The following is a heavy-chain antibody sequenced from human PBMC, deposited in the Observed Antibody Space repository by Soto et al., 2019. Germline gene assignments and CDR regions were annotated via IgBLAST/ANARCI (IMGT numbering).Heavy chain of an antibody. CDR2: ISSSSSTI. CDR1: GFNFGSYI. CDR3: AKDLSGYCISTSCSEFDY. V-gene: IGHV3-48*01. Sequence: GGSMRLSCAASGFNFGSYIMNWVRPDPGKGLEWVSYISSSSSTIYYADSVKGRFTISRDNSKNTLYLQMNSLRAEDTAVYYCAKDLSGYCISTSCSEFDYWGQGTLVTVSS. D-gene: IGHD2-2*01. J-gene: IGHJ4*02.